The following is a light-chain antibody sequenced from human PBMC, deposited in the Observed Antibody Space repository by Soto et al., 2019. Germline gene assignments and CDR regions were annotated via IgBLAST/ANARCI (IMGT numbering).Light chain of an antibody. CDR2: ATF. J-gene: IGKJ5*01. V-gene: IGKV1-39*01. Sequence: DVQMTQSPASLSASVGDRVSITSRTSFTISGYLNWWQQKPGKAPNLLIYATFKLQSGVPARFSGTGSGAEFTLTITNVQPEDFATYFCQQSYSTPVTFGPGTRL. CDR3: QQSYSTPVT. CDR1: FTISGY.